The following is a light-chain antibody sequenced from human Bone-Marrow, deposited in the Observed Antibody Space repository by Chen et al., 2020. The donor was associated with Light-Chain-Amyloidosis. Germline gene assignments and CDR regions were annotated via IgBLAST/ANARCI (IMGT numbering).Light chain of an antibody. CDR2: EVT. V-gene: IGLV2-14*01. CDR1: SSDVGGDNH. Sequence: QSALTQPASVSGSPGQSITISCTGTSSDVGGDNHVSWYQQHPDKAPKLMIYEVTNRPSWVPVRCSGSKSDNTASLTISGLKTEDEADYFCSSYTITNTLVFGSGTRVTVL. CDR3: SSYTITNTLV. J-gene: IGLJ1*01.